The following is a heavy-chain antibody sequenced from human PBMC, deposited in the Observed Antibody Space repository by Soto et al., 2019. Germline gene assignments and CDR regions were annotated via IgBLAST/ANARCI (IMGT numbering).Heavy chain of an antibody. CDR1: GFTVSSHA. J-gene: IGHJ3*02. CDR2: VTADGGT. CDR3: APHVSCSGGSCPYDAFAI. Sequence: EVQVLESGGGLVQPGGSLRLSCEGSGFTVSSHAMTWIRQAPGKGPEWVSTVTADGGTYYADSVKGRFAMSRDTSENSLYLQLNSLGAESTAAYYCAPHVSCSGGSCPYDAFAIRGQGTMVTVSS. V-gene: IGHV3-23*01. D-gene: IGHD2-15*01.